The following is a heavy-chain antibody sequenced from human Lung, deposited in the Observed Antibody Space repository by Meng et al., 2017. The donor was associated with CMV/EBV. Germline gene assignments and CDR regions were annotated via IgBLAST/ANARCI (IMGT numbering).Heavy chain of an antibody. CDR1: GFTFDDYT. Sequence: GESXKISCAASGFTFDDYTMHWVRQAPGKGLEWVSLISWDGGSTYYADSVKGRFTISRDNSKNSLYLQMNSLRTEDTALYYCAKAGHVDTSSGMDVWDQGXTVTVSS. V-gene: IGHV3-43*01. D-gene: IGHD5-18*01. CDR3: AKAGHVDTSSGMDV. J-gene: IGHJ6*02. CDR2: ISWDGGST.